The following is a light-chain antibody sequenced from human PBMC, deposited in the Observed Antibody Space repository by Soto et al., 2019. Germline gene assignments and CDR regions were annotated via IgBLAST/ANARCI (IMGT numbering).Light chain of an antibody. CDR1: SSDVGGYNF. J-gene: IGLJ3*02. CDR3: SSYKNSNTAWV. V-gene: IGLV2-14*01. CDR2: DVS. Sequence: QSVLTQPASVSGSPGQSITISCTGTSSDVGGYNFVSWYQQHPGKDPKLMIYDVSNRPSGVSTRSSGSKSGNTASLTISGLQAEDEGYYDCSSYKNSNTAWVFGGGTKLTVL.